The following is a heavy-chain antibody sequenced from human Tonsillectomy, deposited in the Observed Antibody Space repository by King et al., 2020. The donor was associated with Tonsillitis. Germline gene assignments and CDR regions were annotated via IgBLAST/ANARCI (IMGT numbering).Heavy chain of an antibody. CDR3: AREYRDSFDY. CDR1: GYTFTSYG. CDR2: ISPHNGNT. Sequence: VQLVQSGAEVKKPGASVKVSSKTSGYTFTSYGITWVRQAPGQGLEWMAWISPHNGNTNYAQKLQGRVTMTTDTSTSTAYMELRSLRSDDTAVYYCAREYRDSFDYWGQGTLVTVSS. D-gene: IGHD2-2*01. J-gene: IGHJ4*02. V-gene: IGHV1-18*04.